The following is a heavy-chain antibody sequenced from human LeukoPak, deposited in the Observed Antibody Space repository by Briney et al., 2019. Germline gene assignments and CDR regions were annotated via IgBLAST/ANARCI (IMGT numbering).Heavy chain of an antibody. D-gene: IGHD3-10*01. CDR3: ARETFTMIRGVSYYYLMDV. V-gene: IGHV4-34*01. CDR2: IDHSGYT. CDR1: SGSFSGYS. J-gene: IGHJ6*02. Sequence: PSETLSLTCAVYSGSFSGYSWTWIRQPPGKGLEWIGEIDHSGYTNYNQSLESRVTISGDTSRNQFSLKLSSVTAADTAVYYCARETFTMIRGVSYYYLMDVWGQGTTVTVSS.